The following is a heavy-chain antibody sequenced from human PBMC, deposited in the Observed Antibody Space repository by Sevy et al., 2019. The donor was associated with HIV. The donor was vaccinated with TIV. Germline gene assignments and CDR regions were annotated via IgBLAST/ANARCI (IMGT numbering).Heavy chain of an antibody. CDR1: GFTFSSYA. CDR3: AKQSGDSQWLVDLDY. D-gene: IGHD6-19*01. J-gene: IGHJ4*02. CDR2: ISGSGGNT. V-gene: IGHV3-23*01. Sequence: GGSLRLSCAASGFTFSSYAMSWVRQAPGKGLEWVSAISGSGGNTYYADSVKGRFTISRDNSKNTLYLQMNSLRAEDTAVYYCAKQSGDSQWLVDLDYWGQGTLVTVSS.